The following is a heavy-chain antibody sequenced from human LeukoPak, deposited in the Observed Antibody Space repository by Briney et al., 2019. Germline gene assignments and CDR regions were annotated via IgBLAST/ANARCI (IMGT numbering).Heavy chain of an antibody. Sequence: GESLQISCKGSGYSFTSYWIGWVRQMPGKGLEWMGIIYHGDSDTRYSPSFQGQVTISADKSISTAYLRWSSLKASDTAMYYCARRHHVDTAIYYWGQGTLVTVSS. V-gene: IGHV5-51*01. D-gene: IGHD5-18*01. J-gene: IGHJ4*02. CDR3: ARRHHVDTAIYY. CDR1: GYSFTSYW. CDR2: IYHGDSDT.